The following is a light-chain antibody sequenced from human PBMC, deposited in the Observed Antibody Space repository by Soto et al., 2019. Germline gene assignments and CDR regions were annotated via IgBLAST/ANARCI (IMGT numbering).Light chain of an antibody. CDR3: SSYTTISTVV. CDR2: DVS. CDR1: SSDVGGYNY. J-gene: IGLJ2*01. V-gene: IGLV2-14*01. Sequence: QAVVTQPASVSGSPGQSITISCTGTSSDVGGYNYVSWYQQHPGKAPKLMIYDVSYRPSGVSNRFSGSKSGNTASLTISGLQAEDEADYYCSSYTTISTVVFGGGTKLTVL.